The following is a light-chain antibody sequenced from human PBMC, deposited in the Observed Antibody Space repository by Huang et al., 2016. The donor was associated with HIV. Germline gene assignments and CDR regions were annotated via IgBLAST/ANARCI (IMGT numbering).Light chain of an antibody. CDR1: QSVSSSY. J-gene: IGKJ1*01. CDR2: GAS. CDR3: QQYGTSTST. Sequence: EIVLTQSPGTLSLSPGERATLSCRASQSVSSSYLAWYQHKAGQSPRLLIYGASSRASGTPNRFSGSGSGTDFTLTISRLDPEDFAVYYCQQYGTSTSTFGQGTRVEVK. V-gene: IGKV3-20*01.